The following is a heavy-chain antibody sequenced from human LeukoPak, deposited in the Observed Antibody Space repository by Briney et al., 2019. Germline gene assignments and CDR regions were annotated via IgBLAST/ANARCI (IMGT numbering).Heavy chain of an antibody. J-gene: IGHJ4*02. CDR1: GFTFSSYA. CDR2: IDGNGGSP. V-gene: IGHV3-64*01. Sequence: GGSLRLPCAASGFTFSSYAMHWVRQAPGKGLEYVSAIDGNGGSPYYANSVKGRFTIYRDNSKNTLYLQMGSLSTEDTAVYYCARGHEYRGYGQDYWGQGTLVTVSS. D-gene: IGHD5-12*01. CDR3: ARGHEYRGYGQDY.